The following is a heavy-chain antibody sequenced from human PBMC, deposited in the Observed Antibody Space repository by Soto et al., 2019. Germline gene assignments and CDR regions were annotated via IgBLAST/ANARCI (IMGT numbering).Heavy chain of an antibody. CDR3: TTGGYCIGGSCYPPYYYYYGMDV. D-gene: IGHD2-15*01. CDR1: GFTFSNAW. J-gene: IGHJ6*02. Sequence: EVQLVESGGGLVKPGGSLRLSCAASGFTFSNAWMSWVRQAPGKGLEWVGRIKSKTDGGTTDYAAPVKGRFTISRDDSKNTLYLQMNSLKTEDTAVYYCTTGGYCIGGSCYPPYYYYYGMDVWGQGTTVTVSS. CDR2: IKSKTDGGTT. V-gene: IGHV3-15*01.